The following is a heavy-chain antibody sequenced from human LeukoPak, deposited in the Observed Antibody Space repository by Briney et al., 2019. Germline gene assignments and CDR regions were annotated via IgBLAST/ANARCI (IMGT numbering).Heavy chain of an antibody. CDR2: ISSSSTI. CDR3: ARVVPTSSRIAAAGD. D-gene: IGHD6-13*01. CDR1: GFTFSSYS. J-gene: IGHJ4*02. Sequence: GSLRLSCAASGFTFSSYSMNWVRQAPGKGLEWVSYISSSSTIYYADSVKGRFTISRDNAKNSLYLQMNSLRAEDTAVYYCARVVPTSSRIAAAGDWGQGTLVTVSS. V-gene: IGHV3-48*01.